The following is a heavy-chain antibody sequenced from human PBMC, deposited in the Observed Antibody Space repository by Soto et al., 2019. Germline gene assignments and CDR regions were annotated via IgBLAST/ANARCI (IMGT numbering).Heavy chain of an antibody. J-gene: IGHJ4*02. Sequence: SETLSLTCTVSGGSISSSSYYWGWIRQPPGKGLEWIGGIYYSGSTYYNPSLKSRVTISVDTSKNQFSLKLSSVTAADTAVYYCARHGDSSGYYYFDYWGQGTLVTVSS. D-gene: IGHD3-22*01. V-gene: IGHV4-39*01. CDR3: ARHGDSSGYYYFDY. CDR1: GGSISSSSYY. CDR2: IYYSGST.